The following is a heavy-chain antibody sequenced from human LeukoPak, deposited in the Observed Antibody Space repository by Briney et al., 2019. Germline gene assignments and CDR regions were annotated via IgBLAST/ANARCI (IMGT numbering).Heavy chain of an antibody. D-gene: IGHD4-17*01. J-gene: IGHJ5*02. CDR2: IYYSGNT. CDR3: ARWTTVATANWFDP. V-gene: IGHV4-59*01. Sequence: SETLSLICTVSGGSISSYYWSWIRQPPGKGLEWIGCIYYSGNTNYNPSLKSRVTISLDTSKNQFSLKLSSVTAADTAVYYCARWTTVATANWFDPWGQGTLVTVSS. CDR1: GGSISSYY.